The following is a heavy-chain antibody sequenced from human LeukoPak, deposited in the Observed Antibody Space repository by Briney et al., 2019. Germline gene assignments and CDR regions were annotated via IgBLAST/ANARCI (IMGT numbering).Heavy chain of an antibody. Sequence: GRSLRLSCAASGFTFSSYGVHWVRQAPGKGLEWVAVIWYDGSNKYYADSVKGRFTISRDNSKNTLYLQMNSLRAEDTAVYYCAREYRYDSSGYYYFDYWGQGTLVTVSS. CDR1: GFTFSSYG. CDR2: IWYDGSNK. V-gene: IGHV3-33*01. D-gene: IGHD3-22*01. CDR3: AREYRYDSSGYYYFDY. J-gene: IGHJ4*02.